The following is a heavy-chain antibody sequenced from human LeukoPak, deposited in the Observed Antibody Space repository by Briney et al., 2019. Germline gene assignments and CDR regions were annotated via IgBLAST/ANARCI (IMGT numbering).Heavy chain of an antibody. Sequence: GGSLRLSCVASGFTVSSNHMSWVRQAPGKGLEWVSAIYGGGATHYADSVKARFTISRDSSKNTLYLQMNSLRAEDTAVYYCARGWRQQLVRGARPGPRKANFDYWGQGTLVTVSS. CDR1: GFTVSSNH. CDR3: ARGWRQQLVRGARPGPRKANFDY. V-gene: IGHV3-66*01. D-gene: IGHD6-13*01. CDR2: IYGGGAT. J-gene: IGHJ4*02.